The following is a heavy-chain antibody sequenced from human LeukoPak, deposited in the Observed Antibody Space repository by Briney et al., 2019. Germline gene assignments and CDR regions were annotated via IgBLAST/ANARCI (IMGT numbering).Heavy chain of an antibody. D-gene: IGHD3-10*01. CDR1: GGSMSRGDKS. CDR3: ARGSEYWFDP. J-gene: IGHJ5*02. V-gene: IGHV4-30-4*01. Sequence: SETLSLTSTVSGGSMSRGDKSWGWTRLPPGKGLEWIGYINYSGSTYYNPYLKSRVTISVDTSKNQFSQKRSSVTAADTAVYYCARGSEYWFDPWGQGTLVTVFS. CDR2: INYSGST.